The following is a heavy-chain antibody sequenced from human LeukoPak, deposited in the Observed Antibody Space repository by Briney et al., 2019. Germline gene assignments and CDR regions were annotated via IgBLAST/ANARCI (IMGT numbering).Heavy chain of an antibody. J-gene: IGHJ4*02. D-gene: IGHD4-17*01. V-gene: IGHV4-4*02. CDR1: GTSVSNTDW. CDR2: IFHSGRT. CDR3: AKIPAFYYGDDWTSSNYFND. Sequence: SETLSLACAVSGTSVSNTDWWSLVRQPPGKGLEYIGQIFHSGRTNYNPSLKSRATISIDRSRDQFSLTLSSVAAADTAVYYCAKIPAFYYGDDWTSSNYFNDGGQGTLVTVSS.